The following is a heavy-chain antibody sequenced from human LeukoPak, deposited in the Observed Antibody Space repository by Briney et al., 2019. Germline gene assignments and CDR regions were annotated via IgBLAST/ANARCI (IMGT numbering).Heavy chain of an antibody. J-gene: IGHJ4*02. V-gene: IGHV3-33*06. CDR2: IWYDGSNK. D-gene: IGHD4-17*01. CDR1: GVSFSSHG. Sequence: PGGSLRLSCAAYGVSFSSHGMHWVRQAPGKGLEWVAVIWYDGSNKYHADSVKGRFTISRDNSKNTLYLQMNSLRAEDTAAYHCAKGRNEDGDAALNYWGQGTLVTVSS. CDR3: AKGRNEDGDAALNY.